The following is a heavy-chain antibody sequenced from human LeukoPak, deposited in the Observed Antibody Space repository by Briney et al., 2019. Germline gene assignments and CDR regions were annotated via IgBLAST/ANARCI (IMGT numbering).Heavy chain of an antibody. CDR3: AREGLGVDSSGYYYGY. D-gene: IGHD3-22*01. V-gene: IGHV4-4*07. Sequence: PSETLSLTCTVSGGSISSYYWSWIRQPPGKGLEWIGRIYTSGSTNYNPSLKSRVTMSVDTSKNQFSLKLSSVTAADTAVYYCAREGLGVDSSGYYYGYWGQGTLVTVSS. CDR2: IYTSGST. J-gene: IGHJ4*02. CDR1: GGSISSYY.